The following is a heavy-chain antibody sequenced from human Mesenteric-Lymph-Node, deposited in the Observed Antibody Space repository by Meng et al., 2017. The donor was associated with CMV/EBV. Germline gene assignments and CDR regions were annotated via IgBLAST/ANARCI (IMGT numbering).Heavy chain of an antibody. D-gene: IGHD3-3*01. CDR3: ARDLGGVTAWDY. CDR2: INPNNGYT. Sequence: SCKASGYTFTSYAMDWVRQAPGQRLEWMGSINPNNGYTKYSQKFQGRVTITRDTSASTAYMELSSLISEDTAVYYCARDLGGVTAWDYWGQGTLVTVSS. CDR1: GYTFTSYA. V-gene: IGHV1-3*01. J-gene: IGHJ4*02.